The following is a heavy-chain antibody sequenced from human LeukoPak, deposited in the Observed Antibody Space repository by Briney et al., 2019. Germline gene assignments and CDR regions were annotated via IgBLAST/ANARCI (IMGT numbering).Heavy chain of an antibody. Sequence: ASVKVSCKASGYTFTSYDINWVRQATGQGLEWMGWMNPNSGNTGYAQKFQGRVTMTRNTSISTAYMELSSLRSEDTAVYYCARTYYDILTGPGNWAFDIWGQGTTVTVSS. V-gene: IGHV1-8*01. J-gene: IGHJ3*02. D-gene: IGHD3-9*01. CDR2: MNPNSGNT. CDR1: GYTFTSYD. CDR3: ARTYYDILTGPGNWAFDI.